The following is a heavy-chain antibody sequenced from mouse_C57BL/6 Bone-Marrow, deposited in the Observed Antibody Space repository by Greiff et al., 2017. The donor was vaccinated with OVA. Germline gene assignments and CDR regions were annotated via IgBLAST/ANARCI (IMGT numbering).Heavy chain of an antibody. CDR3: ARRVKGFDY. V-gene: IGHV1-18*01. CDR2: INPNNGGT. D-gene: IGHD1-3*01. Sequence: EVQLVESGPELVKPGASVKIPCKASGYTFTDYNMDWVKQSHGKSLEWIGDINPNNGGTIYNQKFKGKATLTVDKSSSTAYMELRSLTSEDTAVYYCARRVKGFDYWGQGTTLTVSS. CDR1: GYTFTDYN. J-gene: IGHJ2*01.